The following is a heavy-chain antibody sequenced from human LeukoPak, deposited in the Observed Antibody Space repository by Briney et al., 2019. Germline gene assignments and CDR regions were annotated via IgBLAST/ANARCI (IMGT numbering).Heavy chain of an antibody. CDR3: AKDMKYYYGSGPFDP. Sequence: GRSLRLSCAASGFTFSSYGMHWVRQAPGKGLEWVAVISYDGSNKYYADSVKGRFTISRDNSKNTLYLQMNSLRAEDTAVYYCAKDMKYYYGSGPFDPWGQGTLVTVSS. J-gene: IGHJ5*02. CDR2: ISYDGSNK. CDR1: GFTFSSYG. D-gene: IGHD3-10*01. V-gene: IGHV3-30*18.